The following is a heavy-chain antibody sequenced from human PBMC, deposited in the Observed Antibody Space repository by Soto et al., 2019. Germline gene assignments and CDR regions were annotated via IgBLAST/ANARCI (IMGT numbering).Heavy chain of an antibody. CDR1: GFTFSNYA. CDR2: ISGSGDNT. Sequence: EAQLLESGGDLVQPGGSLRVSCAASGFTFSNYAMSWVRQAPGKGLEWVSAISGSGDNTYYADSVKGRFTISRDNSKNTLYLQMSSLGVEDTAVYYCAKDNGGRASDYWGQGTLVTVSS. CDR3: AKDNGGRASDY. V-gene: IGHV3-23*01. J-gene: IGHJ4*02. D-gene: IGHD4-17*01.